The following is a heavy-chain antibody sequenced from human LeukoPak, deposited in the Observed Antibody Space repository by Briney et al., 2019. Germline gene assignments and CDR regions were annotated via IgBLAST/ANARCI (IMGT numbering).Heavy chain of an antibody. CDR1: GFTFSRHW. V-gene: IGHV3-74*03. D-gene: IGHD1-26*01. CDR3: ALIVGAADVDY. J-gene: IGHJ4*02. Sequence: PGGSLRLSCAASGFTFSRHWMHWVRQVPGKGLVWVSRITGDGITTTYADSVKGRFTISRDNAKNTLYLQMNSLRAEDTAVYYCALIVGAADVDYWGQGTLVTVSS. CDR2: ITGDGITT.